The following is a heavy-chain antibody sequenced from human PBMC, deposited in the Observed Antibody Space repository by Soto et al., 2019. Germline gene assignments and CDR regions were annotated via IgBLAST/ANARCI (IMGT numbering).Heavy chain of an antibody. D-gene: IGHD6-19*01. CDR1: GFTFDDYA. CDR2: ISWNSGSI. J-gene: IGHJ3*02. CDR3: ATDTGQWLPYGAFDI. Sequence: EVQLVESGGGLVQPGRSLRLSCAASGFTFDDYAMHWVRQAPGKGLEWVSGISWNSGSIGYADSVKGRFTISRDNAKNTLYLQMNSLRAEDTALYYCATDTGQWLPYGAFDIWGQGTMVTVSS. V-gene: IGHV3-9*01.